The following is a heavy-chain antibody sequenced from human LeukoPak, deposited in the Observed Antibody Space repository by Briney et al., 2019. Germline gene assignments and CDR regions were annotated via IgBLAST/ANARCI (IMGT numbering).Heavy chain of an antibody. CDR2: ISHDGSKT. V-gene: IGHV3-30-3*01. Sequence: GGSLRLSCSASGFTFSSNAMHWVRQAPGKGLEWVAVISHDGSKTYYADSVKDRFTISRDNSKSTLYLQMNSLRAEDTALYYCAGYSSSWSSFDYWGQGTLVTVSS. CDR1: GFTFSSNA. J-gene: IGHJ4*02. CDR3: AGYSSSWSSFDY. D-gene: IGHD6-13*01.